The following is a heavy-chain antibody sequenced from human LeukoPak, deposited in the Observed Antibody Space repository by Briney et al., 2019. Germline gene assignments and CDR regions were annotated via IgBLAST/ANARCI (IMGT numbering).Heavy chain of an antibody. V-gene: IGHV3-74*01. CDR1: GFTFRNFW. CDR3: VRGLGDV. D-gene: IGHD4-11*01. Sequence: PGGSLRLSCSACGFTFRNFWMPWVRQAPGKGPVWVSRINNDGKLVTYADSVKGRFTISRDSAKDTVFLQMNSLRVEDTALYYCVRGLGDVWGKGTLVTVSS. CDR2: INNDGKLV. J-gene: IGHJ6*04.